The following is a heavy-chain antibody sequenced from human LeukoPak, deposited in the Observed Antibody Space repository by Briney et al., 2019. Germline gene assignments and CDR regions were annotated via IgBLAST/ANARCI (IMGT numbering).Heavy chain of an antibody. CDR3: AADYYYMDV. CDR1: GFTFSDYY. V-gene: IGHV3-30*02. J-gene: IGHJ6*03. Sequence: PGGSLRLSCAPSGFTFSDYYMSWIRQAPGRGLEWVAFIRYDGSNKYYADSVKGRFTISRDNSKNTLYLQMNSLRAEDTAVYYCAADYYYMDVWGKGTTVTVSS. CDR2: IRYDGSNK.